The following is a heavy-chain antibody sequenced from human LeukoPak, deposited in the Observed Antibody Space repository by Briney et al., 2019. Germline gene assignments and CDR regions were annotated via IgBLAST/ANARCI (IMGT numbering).Heavy chain of an antibody. V-gene: IGHV4-59*12. CDR1: GGSISSYY. D-gene: IGHD6-19*01. CDR2: FFYSGST. J-gene: IGHJ3*02. CDR3: ARDVPTAVAGAFDI. Sequence: SSETLSLTCTVSGGSISSYYWSWIRQPPGKGLEWIGYFFYSGSTNYNPSLKSRVTMSVDTSKNQFSLKLTSVTAADTAVYYCARDVPTAVAGAFDIWGQGTMVTVSS.